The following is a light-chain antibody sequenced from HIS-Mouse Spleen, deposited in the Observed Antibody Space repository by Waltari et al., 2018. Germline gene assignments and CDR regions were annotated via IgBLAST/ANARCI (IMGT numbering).Light chain of an antibody. CDR3: YSTDSSGNHRV. Sequence: SYELTQPPSVSVSPGQTARITCSGDALPKKYAYWYQQKSGQAPVLVIYEESKRPSGNPERFSGSRSGTMATLTISGAQVEDEADYYCYSTDSSGNHRVFGGGTKLTVL. V-gene: IGLV3-10*01. CDR1: ALPKKY. J-gene: IGLJ2*01. CDR2: EES.